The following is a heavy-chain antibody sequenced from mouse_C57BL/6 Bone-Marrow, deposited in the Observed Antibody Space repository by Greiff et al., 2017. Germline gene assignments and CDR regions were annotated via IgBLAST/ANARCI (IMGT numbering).Heavy chain of an antibody. V-gene: IGHV1-64*01. J-gene: IGHJ1*03. Sequence: QVQLQQPGAELVKPGASVKLSCKASGYTFTSYWMHWVKQRPGQGLEWIGMIHPNSGSTNYNEKFKSKVTLTVDKSYSTAYMQLSSLTSEGSAVYFCARLFYYDNLYWYFDVWGTGTTVTVSS. CDR3: ARLFYYDNLYWYFDV. CDR1: GYTFTSYW. CDR2: IHPNSGST. D-gene: IGHD2-1*01.